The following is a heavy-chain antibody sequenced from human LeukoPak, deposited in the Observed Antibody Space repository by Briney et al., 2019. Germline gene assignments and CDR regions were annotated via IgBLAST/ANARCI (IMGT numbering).Heavy chain of an antibody. CDR3: ARVRVGLVARLDY. J-gene: IGHJ4*02. D-gene: IGHD5-12*01. Sequence: SETLSLTCTVSGGSVSSGGYYWSWIRQPPGKGLEWIGYISYSGSTNYNPSLKSRVTISVDTSKNQFSLKLSSVTAADTAVYYSARVRVGLVARLDYWGQGTLVTVPS. CDR1: GGSVSSGGYY. V-gene: IGHV4-61*08. CDR2: ISYSGST.